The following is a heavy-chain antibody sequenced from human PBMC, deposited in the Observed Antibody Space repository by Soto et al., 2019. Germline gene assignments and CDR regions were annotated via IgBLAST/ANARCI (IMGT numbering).Heavy chain of an antibody. Sequence: SETLSLTCTVSGGSISSYYWSWIRQPPGKGLEWIGYIYYSGSTNYNPSLKSRVTISVDTSKNQFSLKLSSVTAADTAVYYCARVRYYYDSSGYYYGSDYYYYGMDVWGQGTTVTVSS. CDR1: GGSISSYY. CDR3: ARVRYYYDSSGYYYGSDYYYYGMDV. J-gene: IGHJ6*02. V-gene: IGHV4-59*01. CDR2: IYYSGST. D-gene: IGHD3-22*01.